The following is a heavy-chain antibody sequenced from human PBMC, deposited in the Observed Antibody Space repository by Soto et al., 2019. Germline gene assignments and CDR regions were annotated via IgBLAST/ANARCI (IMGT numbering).Heavy chain of an antibody. J-gene: IGHJ6*02. Sequence: PSETLSLTCAVYGGSFSGYYWSWIRQPPGKGLEWIGEINHSGSTNYNPSLKSRVTISVDTSKNQFSLKLSSVTAADTAVYYCARGEDYYYYGMDVWGQGTTVTVSS. CDR1: GGSFSGYY. V-gene: IGHV4-34*01. CDR3: ARGEDYYYYGMDV. CDR2: INHSGST.